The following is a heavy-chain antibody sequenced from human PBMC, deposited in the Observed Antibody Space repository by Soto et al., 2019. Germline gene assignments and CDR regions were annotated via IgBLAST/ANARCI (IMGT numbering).Heavy chain of an antibody. D-gene: IGHD3-10*02. V-gene: IGHV5-51*01. Sequence: EPLVIYRKRSGYAFSNYCIFSVSQMPGKGLEWMRIIYPGDSDTKYNTSFQGQVTISADKSINTNYMRWTSLKASDTAISYCAASMFYYGMDVWGQGTTVTAP. CDR3: AASMFYYGMDV. CDR1: GYAFSNYC. CDR2: IYPGDSDT. J-gene: IGHJ6*02.